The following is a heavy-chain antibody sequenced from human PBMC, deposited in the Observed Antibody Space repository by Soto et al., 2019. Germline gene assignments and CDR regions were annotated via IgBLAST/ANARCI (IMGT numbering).Heavy chain of an antibody. Sequence: QITLKESGPPLVKPTQTLTLTCTFSGFSLSTSGVGVGWIRQPPGKALEWLALIYWDDDKRYSPSLKSRLTITKDTSKNQVVLTMTNMDPVDTATYYCAHIRPDSYSSGWYPWYFDYWGQGTLVTVSS. CDR3: AHIRPDSYSSGWYPWYFDY. D-gene: IGHD6-19*01. CDR2: IYWDDDK. J-gene: IGHJ4*02. CDR1: GFSLSTSGVG. V-gene: IGHV2-5*02.